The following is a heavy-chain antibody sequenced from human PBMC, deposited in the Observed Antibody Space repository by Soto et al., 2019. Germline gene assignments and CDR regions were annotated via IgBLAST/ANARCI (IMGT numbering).Heavy chain of an antibody. D-gene: IGHD3-10*01. CDR1: GFTFSSYA. J-gene: IGHJ4*02. CDR2: ISYDGSNK. V-gene: IGHV3-30-3*01. Sequence: GGSLRLSCAASGFTFSSYAMHRVRQAPGKGLEWVAVISYDGSNKYYADSVKGRFTISRDNSKNTLYLQMNSLRAEATAVYYCARDIARRLLWVRDYWGQGTLVSVSS. CDR3: ARDIARRLLWVRDY.